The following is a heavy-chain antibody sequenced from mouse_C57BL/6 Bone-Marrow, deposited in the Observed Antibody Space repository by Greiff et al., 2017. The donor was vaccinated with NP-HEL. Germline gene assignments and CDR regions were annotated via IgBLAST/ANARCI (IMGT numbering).Heavy chain of an antibody. CDR2: IYPGSGST. Sequence: QVQLQQPGAELVKPGASVKMSCKASGYTFTSYWITWVKQRPGHGLEWIGDIYPGSGSTNYNEKFKSKATLTVDTSSSTAYMQLSSLTSEDSAVYYGARSDDGYFYWYFDVWGTGTTVTVSS. V-gene: IGHV1-55*01. J-gene: IGHJ1*03. D-gene: IGHD2-3*01. CDR3: ARSDDGYFYWYFDV. CDR1: GYTFTSYW.